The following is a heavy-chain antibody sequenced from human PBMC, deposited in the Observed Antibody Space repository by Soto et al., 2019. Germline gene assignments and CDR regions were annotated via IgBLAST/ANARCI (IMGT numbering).Heavy chain of an antibody. Sequence: GGSLRLSCAASGFTFSNYWMTWVRQSPGKGLEWVANIKEDGSEKHYVDSVKGRFTISRDNAKNSLHLQMNSLRVEDTAVYFCSRDVVVGAKALNYWCQGALVTVSS. CDR2: IKEDGSEK. CDR3: SRDVVVGAKALNY. CDR1: GFTFSNYW. D-gene: IGHD2-15*01. J-gene: IGHJ4*02. V-gene: IGHV3-7*01.